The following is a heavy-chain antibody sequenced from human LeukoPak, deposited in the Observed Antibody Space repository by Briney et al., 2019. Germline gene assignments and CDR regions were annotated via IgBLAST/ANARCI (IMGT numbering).Heavy chain of an antibody. J-gene: IGHJ4*02. CDR2: IYYSGST. D-gene: IGHD5-12*01. V-gene: IGHV4-30-4*01. Sequence: SETLSLTCTVSGGSISSGDYYWSWIRQPPGKGLEWIGYIYYSGSTYYNPSLKSRVTISVDTSKNQFSLKLSSVTAADTAVYYCAREGGGLRPFDYWGQGTLVTVSS. CDR1: GGSISSGDYY. CDR3: AREGGGLRPFDY.